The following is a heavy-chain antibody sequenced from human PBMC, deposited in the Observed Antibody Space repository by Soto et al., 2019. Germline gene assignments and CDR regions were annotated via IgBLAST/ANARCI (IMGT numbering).Heavy chain of an antibody. Sequence: QVQLQQWGAGLLKPSETLSLTCAVYGGSFSGYYWNWIRQPPGKGLEWIGEINHSGSTNYNPSLKSRVTISVDTSKNLFSLKLSSVTAADTAVYDCTRGDGYTLIDYWGLGTLVTVSS. CDR3: TRGDGYTLIDY. CDR1: GGSFSGYY. J-gene: IGHJ4*02. V-gene: IGHV4-34*01. D-gene: IGHD5-12*01. CDR2: INHSGST.